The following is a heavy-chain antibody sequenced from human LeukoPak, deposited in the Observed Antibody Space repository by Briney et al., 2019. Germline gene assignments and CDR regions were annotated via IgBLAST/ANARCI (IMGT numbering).Heavy chain of an antibody. D-gene: IGHD2-21*02. CDR2: IFYSGTT. J-gene: IGHJ4*02. CDR1: GGSVSGYY. V-gene: IGHV4-59*08. Sequence: PSETLSLTCTVSGGSVSGYYWSWIRRPPGRGLEWIGYIFYSGTTLYSPSLKSRVTMSVDTSENQFSLKLRSVTAADTAVYYCARHDVVPVIRRGFDFWGQGILVTVSS. CDR3: ARHDVVPVIRRGFDF.